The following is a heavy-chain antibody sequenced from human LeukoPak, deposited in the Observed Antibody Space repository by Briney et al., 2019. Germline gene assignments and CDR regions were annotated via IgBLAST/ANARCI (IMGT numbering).Heavy chain of an antibody. D-gene: IGHD4-17*01. V-gene: IGHV3-23*01. CDR3: AKRYSTVTTAYGMDV. Sequence: GGSLRLSCAASGFTFSSYAMSWVRQAPGKGLEWVSAISGSGGSTYYADSVTGRFTISRDNSKNTLYLQMNSLRAEDTAVYYCAKRYSTVTTAYGMDVWGQGTTVTVSS. CDR1: GFTFSSYA. CDR2: ISGSGGST. J-gene: IGHJ6*02.